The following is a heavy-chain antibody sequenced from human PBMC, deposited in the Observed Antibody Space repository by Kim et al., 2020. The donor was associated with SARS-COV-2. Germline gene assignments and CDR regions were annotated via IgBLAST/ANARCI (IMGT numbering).Heavy chain of an antibody. CDR1: GGSISSGGYY. D-gene: IGHD3-10*01. J-gene: IGHJ4*02. CDR3: ARGKDYSGSALGL. CDR2: IYYSGST. Sequence: SETLSLTCTVSGGSISSGGYYWSWIRQHPGKGLEWIGYIYYSGSTYYNPSLKSRVTISVDTSKNQFSLKLSSVTAADTAVYYCARGKDYSGSALGLWGQGTLVTVSS. V-gene: IGHV4-31*03.